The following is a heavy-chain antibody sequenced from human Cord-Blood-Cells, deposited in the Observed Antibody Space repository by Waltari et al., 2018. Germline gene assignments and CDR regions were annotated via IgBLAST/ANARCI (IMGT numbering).Heavy chain of an antibody. V-gene: IGHV3-21*01. CDR1: GFTFSSYS. D-gene: IGHD2-2*01. Sequence: EVQLVESGGGLVKPGGSLRLSCAASGFTFSSYSMNWVRQAPGKGLEWVSSISSSSSYIYYADSVKGRFTISRDNAKNSLYLQMNSLRAEDTAVYYCARENCSSTSCYSDLNYYYYYYMDVWGKGTTVTVSS. CDR2: ISSSSSYI. CDR3: ARENCSSTSCYSDLNYYYYYYMDV. J-gene: IGHJ6*03.